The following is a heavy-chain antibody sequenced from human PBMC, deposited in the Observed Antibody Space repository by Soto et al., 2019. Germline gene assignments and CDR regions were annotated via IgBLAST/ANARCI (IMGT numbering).Heavy chain of an antibody. V-gene: IGHV3-9*01. D-gene: IGHD6-13*01. CDR3: VKDESINWYSGHFRH. J-gene: IGHJ1*01. CDR1: GFTLDDYA. Sequence: SLRLSGSSSGFTLDDYAMRWVRQVPGKGLEWVSGINWNSGSIGYADSVKGRFAISRDNAKNSLHLQMNSLRAEDTAFYYCVKDESINWYSGHFRHWGQGTLVTVSS. CDR2: INWNSGSI.